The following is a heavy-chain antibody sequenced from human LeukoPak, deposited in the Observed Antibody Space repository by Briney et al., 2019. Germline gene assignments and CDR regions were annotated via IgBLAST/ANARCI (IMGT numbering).Heavy chain of an antibody. CDR1: GFTVITND. CDR2: LYSDGNT. J-gene: IGHJ4*02. V-gene: IGHV3-53*01. Sequence: GGSLRLSCAASGFTVITNDMTWVRQAPGKGLEWVSVLYSDGNTKYADSVQGRFTISRDNSKNTLYLEMNSLSPGDTAVYYCARGVEPLAANTLAYWGQGTLVTVPP. CDR3: ARGVEPLAANTLAY. D-gene: IGHD1-14*01.